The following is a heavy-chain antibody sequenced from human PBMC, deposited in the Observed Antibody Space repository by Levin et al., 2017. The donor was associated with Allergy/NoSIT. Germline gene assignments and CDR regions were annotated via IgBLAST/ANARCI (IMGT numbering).Heavy chain of an antibody. CDR2: ISSSSTYI. CDR3: ARDSYASFPDY. CDR1: GFTFSSYS. V-gene: IGHV3-21*01. Sequence: GGSLRLSCAASGFTFSSYSMSWVRQAPGRGLEWVSSISSSSTYIYYADSMRGRFTISRDNAKNSLYLQMNSLRAEDTAVYYCARDSYASFPDYWGQGTLVTVSS. J-gene: IGHJ4*02. D-gene: IGHD2-2*01.